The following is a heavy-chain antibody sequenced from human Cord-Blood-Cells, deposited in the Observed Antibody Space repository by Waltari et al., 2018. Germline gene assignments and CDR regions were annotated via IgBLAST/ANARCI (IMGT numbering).Heavy chain of an antibody. J-gene: IGHJ6*02. CDR3: ARVGKAITGTTDYYYYGMDV. V-gene: IGHV1-2*02. CDR2: INPNSGGT. D-gene: IGHD1-7*01. Sequence: QVQLVQSGAEVKKPGASVKVSCKASGYTFTGYYMHWVRQAPGQGLEWMGWINPNSGGTNYAQKFQGRVTMTRDTSISTAYMELSRLRSDDTAVYYCARVGKAITGTTDYYYYGMDVWGQGTTVTVSS. CDR1: GYTFTGYY.